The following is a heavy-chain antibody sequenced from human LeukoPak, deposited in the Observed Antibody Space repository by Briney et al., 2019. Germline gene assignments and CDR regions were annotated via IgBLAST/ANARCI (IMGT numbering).Heavy chain of an antibody. Sequence: GASVKVSCKTSGYTFTSYYMHWVRQAPGQGLEWMGIINPSGGSTSYAQKFQGRVTMTRDMSTSTVYMELSSLRSEDTAVYYCARDPAGTHAFDIWGQGTMVTVSS. D-gene: IGHD6-13*01. CDR2: INPSGGST. CDR3: ARDPAGTHAFDI. V-gene: IGHV1-46*01. J-gene: IGHJ3*02. CDR1: GYTFTSYY.